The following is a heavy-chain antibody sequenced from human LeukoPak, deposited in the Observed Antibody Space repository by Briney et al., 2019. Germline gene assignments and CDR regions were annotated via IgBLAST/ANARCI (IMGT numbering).Heavy chain of an antibody. Sequence: GGSLRLSCAASGFTFSSYDMSWVRQAPGKGLEWVSVISGGGKSRYYAESEKGRFTISRDNSKSTLYLQMNSLRAEDTAVYYCAKDRHAPGRYCSSITCFPFDLWGQGTLVTVSS. CDR1: GFTFSSYD. CDR2: ISGGGKSR. CDR3: AKDRHAPGRYCSSITCFPFDL. V-gene: IGHV3-23*01. J-gene: IGHJ5*02. D-gene: IGHD2-2*01.